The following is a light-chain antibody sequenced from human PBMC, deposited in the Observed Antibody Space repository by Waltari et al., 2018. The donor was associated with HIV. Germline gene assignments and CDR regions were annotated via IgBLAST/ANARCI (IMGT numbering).Light chain of an antibody. CDR2: DAS. J-gene: IGKJ3*01. Sequence: EIVLTQSPATLSLSPGERATLSCRASQSVGSYLAWYQQKPGQAPRLLIYDASNRATGIPARFSGSGSGTDFTLTISSLEPEDFAVYYCQQRGNWPSFTFGPGTKVDFK. CDR1: QSVGSY. V-gene: IGKV3-11*01. CDR3: QQRGNWPSFT.